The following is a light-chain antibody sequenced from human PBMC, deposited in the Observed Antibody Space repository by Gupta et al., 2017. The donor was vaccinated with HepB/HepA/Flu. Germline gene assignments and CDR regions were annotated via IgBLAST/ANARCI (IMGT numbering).Light chain of an antibody. CDR1: QGISNS. V-gene: IGKV1-16*02. CDR2: GAS. CDR3: GHYGNCPLT. J-gene: IGKJ5*01. Sequence: IQMTQSPSSLSASVGDRVTITCRASQGISNSLAWFQQKPGKAPKSLIYGASRVQSGVPSKISGSGSGTDLSLTISRRQPEDFAIYYCGHYGNCPLTFGQATLFEIK.